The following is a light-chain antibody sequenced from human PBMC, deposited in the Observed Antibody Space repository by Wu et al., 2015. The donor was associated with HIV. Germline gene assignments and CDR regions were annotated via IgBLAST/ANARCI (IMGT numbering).Light chain of an antibody. CDR1: QSVSNW. CDR3: QQSYSYPRT. Sequence: DIQMTQSPSILSASVGDRVTITCRANQSVSNWLAWYQQKPGEAPKTLIYKASTLESGVPSSFSASGSGTDFTLTISSLQPADFATYYCQQSYSYPRTFGQGTKVEFK. J-gene: IGKJ1*01. V-gene: IGKV1-5*03. CDR2: KAS.